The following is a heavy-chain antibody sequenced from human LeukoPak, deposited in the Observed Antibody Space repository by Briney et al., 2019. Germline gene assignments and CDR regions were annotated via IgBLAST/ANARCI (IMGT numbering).Heavy chain of an antibody. CDR1: GFTFSDYY. V-gene: IGHV3-11*04. Sequence: GGSLRLSCAASGFTFSDYYMSWLRQAPGKGLEWVAYISSDTDTMYYADSVKGRFTISRDNTKNSLYLQMNSLRAEDTAVYYCARDYSTSGGFDIWGQGTMVTVSS. CDR3: ARDYSTSGGFDI. CDR2: ISSDTDTM. J-gene: IGHJ3*02. D-gene: IGHD6-6*01.